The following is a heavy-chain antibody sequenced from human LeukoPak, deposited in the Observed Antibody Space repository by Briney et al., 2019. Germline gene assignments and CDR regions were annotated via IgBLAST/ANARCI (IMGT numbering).Heavy chain of an antibody. D-gene: IGHD1-26*01. J-gene: IGHJ4*02. CDR1: GFTFSSYW. CDR3: ARENSGSYYQFDC. Sequence: GGSLRLSCAVSGFTFSSYWMSWVRQAPGKGLEWVSSISSSTSYIYYADSVKGRFTISRDNAKNSLYLQMNSLRPEDTAVYYCARENSGSYYQFDCWGQGTLVTVSS. V-gene: IGHV3-21*01. CDR2: ISSSTSYI.